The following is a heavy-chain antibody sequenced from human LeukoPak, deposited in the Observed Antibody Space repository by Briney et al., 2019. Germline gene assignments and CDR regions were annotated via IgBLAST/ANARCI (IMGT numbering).Heavy chain of an antibody. V-gene: IGHV4-30-2*01. J-gene: IGHJ4*02. Sequence: SETLSLTCTVSGGSISSGGYYWSWIRQPPGKGLEWIGYIYHSGSTYYNPSLKSRVTISVDTSKNQFSLKLSSVTAADTAVYYCARLSLNCSGGSCQKVVFDYWGQGTLVTVSS. CDR2: IYHSGST. CDR3: ARLSLNCSGGSCQKVVFDY. D-gene: IGHD2-15*01. CDR1: GGSISSGGYY.